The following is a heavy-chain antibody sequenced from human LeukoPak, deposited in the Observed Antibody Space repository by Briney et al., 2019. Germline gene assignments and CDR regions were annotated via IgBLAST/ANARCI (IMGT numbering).Heavy chain of an antibody. CDR2: ISGSGGGR. Sequence: QPGRSLRLSCAASGFTFSSYGMHWVRQAPGKGLGWVSGISGSGGGRYYADSVKGRFTISRDNSKNTLYLQMNSLRAEDTALYYCAKHKGPGSFDYWGQGTLVTVSS. D-gene: IGHD1-26*01. CDR1: GFTFSSYG. CDR3: AKHKGPGSFDY. J-gene: IGHJ4*02. V-gene: IGHV3-23*01.